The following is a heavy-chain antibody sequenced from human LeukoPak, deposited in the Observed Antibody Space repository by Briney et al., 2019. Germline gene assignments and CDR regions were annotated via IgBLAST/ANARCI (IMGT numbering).Heavy chain of an antibody. Sequence: SETLSLTCTVSGGSINFYWSWIRQPAGKGLEWIGRIYSTGSTNYSPSLKSRVTMSVDKSKNQFSLNLSSVTAADTAVYYCARGIADPYSFDSWGREPWSPSPQ. CDR3: ARGIADPYSFDS. CDR1: GGSINFY. D-gene: IGHD6-13*01. CDR2: IYSTGST. V-gene: IGHV4-4*07. J-gene: IGHJ4*02.